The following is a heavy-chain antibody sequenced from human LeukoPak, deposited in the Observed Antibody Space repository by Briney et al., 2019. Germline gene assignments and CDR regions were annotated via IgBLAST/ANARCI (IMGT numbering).Heavy chain of an antibody. CDR3: ATKIGYCSTTSCPDDAFDV. CDR1: GGSISSGSYY. D-gene: IGHD2-2*01. CDR2: ICTSGST. J-gene: IGHJ3*01. V-gene: IGHV4-61*02. Sequence: SQTLSLTCTVSGGSISSGSYYWTWIRQPAGKGLEWIGRICTSGSTNYNPSLKSRVTISVDTSKNQFSLKLSSVTAADTAVYYCATKIGYCSTTSCPDDAFDVWGQGTMVTVSS.